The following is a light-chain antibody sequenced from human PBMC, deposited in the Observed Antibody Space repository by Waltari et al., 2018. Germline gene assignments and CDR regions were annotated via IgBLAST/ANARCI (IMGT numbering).Light chain of an antibody. Sequence: QSVLTQPPSVSEAPRQRVTISCSGSSSNIGNNAVNWYQQLPGKAPKLLIYYDDRLPAGVSDRFSGSKSGTSASLAISGLQSEDEADYYCAAWDDSLNDLVFGGGTKLTVL. CDR3: AAWDDSLNDLV. CDR2: YDD. J-gene: IGLJ2*01. CDR1: SSNIGNNA. V-gene: IGLV1-36*01.